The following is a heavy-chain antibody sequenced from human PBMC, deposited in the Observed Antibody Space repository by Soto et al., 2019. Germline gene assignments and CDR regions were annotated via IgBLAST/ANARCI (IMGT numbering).Heavy chain of an antibody. CDR2: IIGSGAIT. Sequence: EVQLLESGGDLVQPGGSLRLSCVASEFTCNSYAMSWVRQAPGMGLEWVSSIIGSGAITYYADSVKGRFTISRDNSKSTLYLQMNSLRVEDTALYYGAKDARDTGGNSGIDYWGQGTLVTVSS. V-gene: IGHV3-23*01. J-gene: IGHJ4*02. CDR3: AKDARDTGGNSGIDY. D-gene: IGHD2-21*02. CDR1: EFTCNSYA.